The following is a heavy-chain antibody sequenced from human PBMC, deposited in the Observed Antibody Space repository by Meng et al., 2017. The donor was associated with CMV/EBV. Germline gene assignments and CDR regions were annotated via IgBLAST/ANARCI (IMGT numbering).Heavy chain of an antibody. V-gene: IGHV1-2*02. CDR3: ARDRGYYGSGSYQFDP. CDR1: YTFTGSY. CDR2: INPNSGGT. D-gene: IGHD3-10*01. Sequence: YTFTGSYMHWVRQAPGQGLEWMGWINPNSGGTNYAQKFQGRVTMTRDTSISTAYMELSRLRSDDTAVYYCARDRGYYGSGSYQFDPWGQGTLVTVSS. J-gene: IGHJ5*02.